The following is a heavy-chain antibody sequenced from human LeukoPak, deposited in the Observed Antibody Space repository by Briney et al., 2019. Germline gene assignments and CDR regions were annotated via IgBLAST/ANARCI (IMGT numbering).Heavy chain of an antibody. Sequence: PGGSLKLSCAASGFTFSGSAMHWVRQASGKGLEWVGRIRRKANSYATAYAASVKGRFTISRDDSMNTAYLQMNSLKTEDTAVYYCTRGLVSRDYYYYYYYMDVWGKGTTVTVSS. V-gene: IGHV3-73*01. CDR2: IRRKANSYAT. D-gene: IGHD6-19*01. CDR3: TRGLVSRDYYYYYYYMDV. J-gene: IGHJ6*03. CDR1: GFTFSGSA.